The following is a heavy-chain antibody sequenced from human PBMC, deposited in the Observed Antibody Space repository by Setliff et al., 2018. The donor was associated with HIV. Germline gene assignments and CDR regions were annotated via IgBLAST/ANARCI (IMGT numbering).Heavy chain of an antibody. CDR3: ARDRGGCWTFDH. J-gene: IGHJ4*02. D-gene: IGHD2-15*01. CDR2: INPNEIMA. CDR1: GYIFTSQH. V-gene: IGHV1-46*01. Sequence: ASVKVSCKTSGYIFTSQHLHWVRQAPGQGLEWMGFINPNEIMAHYAQKFQDRVALTRDTSTGTVYMELRGLRSEDTAVYYCARDRGGCWTFDHWGQGTLVTVSS.